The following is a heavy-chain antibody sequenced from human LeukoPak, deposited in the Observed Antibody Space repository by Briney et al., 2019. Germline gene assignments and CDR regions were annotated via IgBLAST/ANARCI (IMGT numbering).Heavy chain of an antibody. D-gene: IGHD2-2*01. V-gene: IGHV3-21*01. CDR3: VRETQPAYYYMDV. CDR1: GFTFSSYS. Sequence: GGSLRLSCAASGFTFSSYSMNWVRQAPGKGLEWVSSISSSSSYIYYADSVKGRFTISRDNAKNSLYLQMNSLRAEDTAVYYCVRETQPAYYYMDVWGKGTTVTVSS. J-gene: IGHJ6*03. CDR2: ISSSSSYI.